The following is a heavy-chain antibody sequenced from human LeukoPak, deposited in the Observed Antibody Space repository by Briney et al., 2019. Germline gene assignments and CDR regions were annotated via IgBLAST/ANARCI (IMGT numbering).Heavy chain of an antibody. V-gene: IGHV3-7*01. D-gene: IGHD6-19*01. CDR3: ARLKWLVGYYYYYYMDV. J-gene: IGHJ6*03. CDR2: IKQDGSEK. Sequence: GGSLRLSCAASGFTFSSYWMSWVRQAPGKGLEWVANIKQDGSEKYYVDSAKGRFTISRDNAKNSLYLQMNSLRAEDTAVYYCARLKWLVGYYYYYYMDVWGKGTTVTVSS. CDR1: GFTFSSYW.